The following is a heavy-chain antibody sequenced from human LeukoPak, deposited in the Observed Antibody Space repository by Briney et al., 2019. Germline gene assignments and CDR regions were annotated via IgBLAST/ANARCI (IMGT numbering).Heavy chain of an antibody. CDR2: INPNSGGT. V-gene: IGHV1-2*02. D-gene: IGHD3-22*01. J-gene: IGHJ4*02. Sequence: ASVKVSCKASGYTFTGYYMHWVRQAPGRGLEWMGWINPNSGGTNYAQKFQGRVTMTRDTSISTAYMELSRLRSDDTAVYYCARAPTYYYDSSGYYYGGNYFDYWGQGTLVTVSS. CDR1: GYTFTGYY. CDR3: ARAPTYYYDSSGYYYGGNYFDY.